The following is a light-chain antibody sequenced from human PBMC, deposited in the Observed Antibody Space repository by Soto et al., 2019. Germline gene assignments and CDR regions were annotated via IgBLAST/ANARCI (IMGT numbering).Light chain of an antibody. CDR3: QQYNSYPLT. CDR2: AAS. Sequence: DIQMTQSPSSLSASVGDRVTITCRASQSISSNLNWYQQKPGKAPKLLIYAASSLQSGVPSRFSGGGSGTDFTLTISSLQPEDFATYYCQQYNSYPLTFGGGTKVDIK. CDR1: QSISSN. V-gene: IGKV1-39*01. J-gene: IGKJ4*01.